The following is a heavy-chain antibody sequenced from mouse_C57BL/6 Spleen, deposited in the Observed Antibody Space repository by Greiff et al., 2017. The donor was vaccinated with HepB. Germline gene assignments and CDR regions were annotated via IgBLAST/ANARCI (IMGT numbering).Heavy chain of an antibody. CDR3: ARRGDYDGYPFAY. Sequence: VQLQESGPELVKPGASVKISCKASGYAFSSSWMNWVKQRPGKGLEWIGRIYPGDGDTNYNGKFKGKATLTADKSSSTAYMQLSSLTSEDSAVYFCARRGDYDGYPFAYWGQGTLVTVSA. CDR1: GYAFSSSW. CDR2: IYPGDGDT. V-gene: IGHV1-82*01. D-gene: IGHD2-3*01. J-gene: IGHJ3*01.